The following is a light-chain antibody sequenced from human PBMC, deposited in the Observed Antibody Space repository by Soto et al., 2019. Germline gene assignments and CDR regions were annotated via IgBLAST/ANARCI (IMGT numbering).Light chain of an antibody. CDR2: KAS. CDR3: QQYNIYPLT. J-gene: IGKJ5*01. CDR1: QSISSW. Sequence: DIQMTQSPSTLSASVGDRVTITCRASQSISSWLAWYQQKPGQAPKLLIYKASSLESGVPSRFSGSGSGTEFTLTISSLQPDDFATYYCQQYNIYPLTFGQGTRLEIK. V-gene: IGKV1-5*03.